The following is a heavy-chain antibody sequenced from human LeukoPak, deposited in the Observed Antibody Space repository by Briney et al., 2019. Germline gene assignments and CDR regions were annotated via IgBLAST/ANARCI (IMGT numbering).Heavy chain of an antibody. V-gene: IGHV1-69*05. D-gene: IGHD2-15*01. CDR1: GGTFSSYA. J-gene: IGHJ3*02. Sequence: GASVNVSCKASGGTFSSYAISWVRQAPGQGLEWMGGIIPIFGTANYAQKLQGRVTMTTDTSTSTAHMELRSLRSDDTAVYYCARDPCSGGSCHDAFDIWGQGTTVTVSS. CDR2: IIPIFGTA. CDR3: ARDPCSGGSCHDAFDI.